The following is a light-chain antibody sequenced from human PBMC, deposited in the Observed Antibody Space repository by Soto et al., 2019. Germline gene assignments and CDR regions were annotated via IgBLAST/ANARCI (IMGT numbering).Light chain of an antibody. CDR3: QQSYSTLLT. V-gene: IGKV1-39*01. Sequence: DIQMTQSPSSLSASVGERVTITCRASQSISRYLNWYQQKPGKAPKLLIYDGSSLQSGVPSRFSGSGSGTDFTLTISSLQPEDFATYYCQQSYSTLLTFGGGTKVEIK. CDR1: QSISRY. CDR2: DGS. J-gene: IGKJ4*01.